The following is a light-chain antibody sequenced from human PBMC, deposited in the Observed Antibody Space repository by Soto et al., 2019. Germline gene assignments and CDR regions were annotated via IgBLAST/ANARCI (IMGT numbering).Light chain of an antibody. CDR2: EVA. J-gene: IGLJ2*01. CDR1: GSDIGTYNF. Sequence: QSVLTQPASVSGSPGQSITISCSGSGSDIGTYNFVSWYQHHPGRAPKLIISEVANRPSGVSDRFSGSKSGSLASLTISGLQADDEAVYYCSSYTSVTIVVFGGGTKLTVL. V-gene: IGLV2-14*01. CDR3: SSYTSVTIVV.